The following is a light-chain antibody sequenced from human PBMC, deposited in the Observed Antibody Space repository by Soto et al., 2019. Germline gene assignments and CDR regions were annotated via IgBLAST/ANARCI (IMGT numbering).Light chain of an antibody. Sequence: QSVLTQPPSASGTPGQRVTLSCSGDRSHIGSNSVNWYQQLPGTAPKLLIYSNNQLPSGVPDRFSGSKSGTSASLAISGLQSEDEAYYYCAAWDDSLNGRYVFGTGTKLTVL. V-gene: IGLV1-44*01. J-gene: IGLJ1*01. CDR1: RSHIGSNS. CDR3: AAWDDSLNGRYV. CDR2: SNN.